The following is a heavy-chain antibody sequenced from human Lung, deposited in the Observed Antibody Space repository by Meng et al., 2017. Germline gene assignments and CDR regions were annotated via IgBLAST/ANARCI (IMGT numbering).Heavy chain of an antibody. CDR2: ISYDGRNK. CDR1: GLSFSNYA. Sequence: VGSLRLSCAASGLSFSNYAMHWVRQAPGKGLEWVAIISYDGRNKYYADSVKDRFTISRDSYENTMYLQMDSLKVEDTAVYYCATARTELYYYDMGVWGQGTTVTVSS. D-gene: IGHD3-10*01. CDR3: ATARTELYYYDMGV. V-gene: IGHV3-30*01. J-gene: IGHJ6*02.